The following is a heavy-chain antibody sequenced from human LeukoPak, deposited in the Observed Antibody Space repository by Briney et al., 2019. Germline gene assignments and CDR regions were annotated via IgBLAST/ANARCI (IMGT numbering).Heavy chain of an antibody. CDR3: ARDFRGVSPLDY. D-gene: IGHD3-10*01. Sequence: HPGGSLRLSCAASGFTFSSYWMNWVRQAPGMGLEWVANIKQDGSEKYYVDSVKGRFTISRDNAKNSLYLQMNGLRAEDTAVYYCARDFRGVSPLDYWGQGTLVTVSS. CDR2: IKQDGSEK. J-gene: IGHJ4*02. CDR1: GFTFSSYW. V-gene: IGHV3-7*01.